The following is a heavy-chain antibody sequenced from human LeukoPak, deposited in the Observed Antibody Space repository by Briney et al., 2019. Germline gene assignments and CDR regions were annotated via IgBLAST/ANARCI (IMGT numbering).Heavy chain of an antibody. D-gene: IGHD5-12*01. J-gene: IGHJ6*02. CDR1: GGSISSYY. CDR2: IYYSGST. V-gene: IGHV4-59*12. Sequence: PSETLSLTCTVSGGSISSYYWSWIRQPPGKGLEWIGYIYYSGSTNYNPSLKSRVTISVDTSKNQFSLKLSSVTAADTAVYYCARVRDIVATTKTLDRYYYYAMDVWGQGTTVTVSS. CDR3: ARVRDIVATTKTLDRYYYYAMDV.